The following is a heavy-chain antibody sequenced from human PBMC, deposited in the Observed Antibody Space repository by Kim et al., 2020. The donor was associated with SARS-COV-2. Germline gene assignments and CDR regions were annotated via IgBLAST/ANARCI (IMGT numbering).Heavy chain of an antibody. CDR1: GFTFSSYA. Sequence: GGSQRLSCAASGFTFSSYAMSWVRQAPGKGLEWVSAISGSGGSTYYADSVKGRFTISRDNSKNTLYLQMNSLRAEDTAVYYCAKDRFYLTNDMGYFDYWGQGTLVTVSS. CDR2: ISGSGGST. J-gene: IGHJ4*02. D-gene: IGHD2-8*01. V-gene: IGHV3-23*01. CDR3: AKDRFYLTNDMGYFDY.